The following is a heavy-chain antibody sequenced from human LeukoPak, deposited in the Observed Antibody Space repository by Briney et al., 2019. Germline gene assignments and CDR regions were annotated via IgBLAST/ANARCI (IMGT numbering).Heavy chain of an antibody. CDR1: GGTFSSYA. Sequence: SVKVSCKASGGTFSSYAISWVRQAPGQGLEWMGGIIPIFGTANYAQKFQGRVTITTDESTSTAYMELSSLRSEDTAMYYCARGSARDGDSGDFDYWGQGTLVTVSS. CDR3: ARGSARDGDSGDFDY. CDR2: IIPIFGTA. V-gene: IGHV1-69*05. D-gene: IGHD2-21*02. J-gene: IGHJ4*02.